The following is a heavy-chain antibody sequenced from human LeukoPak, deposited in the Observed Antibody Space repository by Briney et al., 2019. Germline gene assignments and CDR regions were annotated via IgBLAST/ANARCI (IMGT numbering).Heavy chain of an antibody. V-gene: IGHV3-7*01. CDR1: GFTFSSYW. D-gene: IGHD3-22*01. CDR2: IKQDGSEK. Sequence: PGGSLRLSCAASGFTFSSYWMSWVRQAPGKGLEWVANIKQDGSEKYYVDSVKGRFTISRDNAKNSLYLQMNSLRAEDTAVYYCASGGYYDSSGYFIPLFDYWAREPWSPSPQ. CDR3: ASGGYYDSSGYFIPLFDY. J-gene: IGHJ4*02.